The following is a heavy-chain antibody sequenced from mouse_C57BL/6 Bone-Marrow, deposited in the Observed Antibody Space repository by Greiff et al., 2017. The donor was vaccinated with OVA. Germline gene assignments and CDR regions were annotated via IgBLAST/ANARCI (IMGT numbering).Heavy chain of an antibody. CDR2: ISSGGSYT. D-gene: IGHD3-2*02. Sequence: EVQGVESGGDLVKPGGSLKLSCAASGFTFSSYGMSWVRQTPDKRLEWVATISSGGSYTYYPDSVKGRFTISRDNAKNTLYLQMSSLKSEDTAMYYGARRRKAQASQVYYYAMDYWGQGTSVTVSS. V-gene: IGHV5-6*01. CDR1: GFTFSSYG. J-gene: IGHJ4*01. CDR3: ARRRKAQASQVYYYAMDY.